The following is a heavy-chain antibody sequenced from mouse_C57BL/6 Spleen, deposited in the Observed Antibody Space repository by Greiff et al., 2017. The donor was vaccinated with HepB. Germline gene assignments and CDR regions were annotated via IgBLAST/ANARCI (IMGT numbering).Heavy chain of an antibody. CDR2: ISYSGST. Sequence: VQLKESGPGMVKPSQSLSLTCTVTGYSITSGYDWHWIRHFPGNKLEWMGYISYSGSTNYNPSLKSRISITHDTSKNHFFLKLNSVTTEDQATYYCARSYYYGSSPAYFDYWGQGTTLTVSS. D-gene: IGHD1-1*01. J-gene: IGHJ2*01. CDR3: ARSYYYGSSPAYFDY. CDR1: GYSITSGYD. V-gene: IGHV3-1*01.